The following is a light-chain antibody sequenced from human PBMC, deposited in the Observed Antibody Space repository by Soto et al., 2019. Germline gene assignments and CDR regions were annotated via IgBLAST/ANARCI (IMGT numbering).Light chain of an antibody. CDR2: GAS. V-gene: IGKV3-20*01. CDR1: QRVGSNY. J-gene: IGKJ5*01. CDR3: QQYGSSPIT. Sequence: EIVLTQSPGTLSLSPGERATLSCRASQRVGSNYLAWYQQKPGQAPRPLIYGASIRATGIPDRFSGSGSGTDFSLTISRLEPEDFAVYYCQQYGSSPITFGQGTRLEIK.